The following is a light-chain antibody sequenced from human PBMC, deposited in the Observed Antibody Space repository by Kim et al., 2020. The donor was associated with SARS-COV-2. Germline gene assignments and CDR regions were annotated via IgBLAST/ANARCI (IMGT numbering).Light chain of an antibody. CDR1: QSVTANK. CDR3: QQYFTAPLT. Sequence: SPGERATLSCRASQSVTANKLAWIQQKPGQAPRFLIYRASSRATGIPDRFSGSGSGTDFTLTISRLEPEDFAVYYCQQYFTAPLTVGGGTKVDIK. V-gene: IGKV3-20*01. CDR2: RAS. J-gene: IGKJ4*01.